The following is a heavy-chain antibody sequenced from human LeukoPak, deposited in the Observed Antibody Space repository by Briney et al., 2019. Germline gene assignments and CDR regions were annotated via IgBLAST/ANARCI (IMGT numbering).Heavy chain of an antibody. V-gene: IGHV4-38-2*02. D-gene: IGHD6-19*01. J-gene: IGHJ4*02. CDR2: IYHSGST. CDR1: GGAISSYY. Sequence: SETLSLTCTVSGGAISSYYWGWIRQPPGKGLEWIGSIYHSGSTYYNPSLKSRVTISVDTSKNQFSLKLSSVTAADTAVYYCARDSGYSSGSDYWGQGTLVTVSS. CDR3: ARDSGYSSGSDY.